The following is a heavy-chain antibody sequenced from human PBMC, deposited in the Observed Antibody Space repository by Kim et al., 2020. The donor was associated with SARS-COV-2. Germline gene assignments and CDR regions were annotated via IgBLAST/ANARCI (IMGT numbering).Heavy chain of an antibody. Sequence: KHHPPLNSRVIISVDTSNNHFSLKLNSVTAADSAVYYCARHAQQMGFYFDYWGQGTLVTVSS. D-gene: IGHD6-13*01. J-gene: IGHJ4*02. V-gene: IGHV4-59*08. CDR3: ARHAQQMGFYFDY.